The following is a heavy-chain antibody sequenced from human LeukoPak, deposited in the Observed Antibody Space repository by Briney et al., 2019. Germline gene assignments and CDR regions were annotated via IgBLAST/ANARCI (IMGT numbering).Heavy chain of an antibody. D-gene: IGHD6-13*01. CDR2: ISAYNGNT. J-gene: IGHJ4*02. CDR1: GYTFTSYG. V-gene: IGHV1-18*01. CDR3: ARSPFLYSSSWYGGLDFDY. Sequence: VASVKVSCKASGYTFTSYGISWVRQAPGQGLEWMGWISAYNGNTNYAQKLQGRVTMTTDTSTSTAYMELRSLRSDDTAVYYCARSPFLYSSSWYGGLDFDYWGQGTLVTVSS.